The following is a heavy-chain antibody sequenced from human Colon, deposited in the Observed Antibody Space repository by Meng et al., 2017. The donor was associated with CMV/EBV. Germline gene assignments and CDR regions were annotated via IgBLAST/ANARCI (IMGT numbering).Heavy chain of an antibody. J-gene: IGHJ6*02. V-gene: IGHV3-30*02. CDR2: VHYDGSIK. Sequence: GGSLRLSCAASGFTFSSYGMHWVRQAPGKGLEWVAFVHYDGSIKYYADSVKGRFSISRDNSKNTLYLQMNSLRAEDTAVYYCAKDRYYGSGKDYGMDVWGQGTTVTVSS. D-gene: IGHD3-10*01. CDR3: AKDRYYGSGKDYGMDV. CDR1: GFTFSSYG.